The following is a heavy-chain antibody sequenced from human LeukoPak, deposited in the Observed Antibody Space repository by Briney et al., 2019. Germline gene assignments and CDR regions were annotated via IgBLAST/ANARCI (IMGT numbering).Heavy chain of an antibody. CDR3: ARKEGIAADFDY. Sequence: GGSLRLSCAPSRFTFSSYSMNWVRQAPGKGLEWVSSISSSSSYIYYADSVKGRFTISRDNAKNSLYLPMNSLRAEDTAVYYCARKEGIAADFDYWGQGTLVTVSS. V-gene: IGHV3-21*01. CDR2: ISSSSSYI. D-gene: IGHD6-13*01. CDR1: RFTFSSYS. J-gene: IGHJ4*02.